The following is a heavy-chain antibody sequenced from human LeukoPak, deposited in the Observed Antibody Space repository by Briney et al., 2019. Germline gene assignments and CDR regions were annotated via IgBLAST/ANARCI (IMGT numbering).Heavy chain of an antibody. Sequence: ASVKVSCKASGYTFTSYYMHWVRQAPGQGLEWMGWINPNSGGTNYAQKFQGRVTMTRDTSISTAYMELSRLRSDDTAVYYCARLRAYYYYMDVWGKGTTVTVSS. V-gene: IGHV1-2*02. CDR2: INPNSGGT. J-gene: IGHJ6*03. CDR3: ARLRAYYYYMDV. CDR1: GYTFTSYY.